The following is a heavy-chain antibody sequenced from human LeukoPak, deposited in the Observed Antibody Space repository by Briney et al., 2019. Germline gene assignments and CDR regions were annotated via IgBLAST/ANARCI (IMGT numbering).Heavy chain of an antibody. Sequence: ASVKVSCKASGYTFTGYYMHWVRQAPGQGLEWMGWINPNSGGTNYAQKFQGRVTMTRDTSISTAYMELSRLRSDDTAIYYCAREAYCSGGSCYSDAFDIWGQGTMVTVSS. D-gene: IGHD2-15*01. CDR2: INPNSGGT. J-gene: IGHJ3*02. CDR1: GYTFTGYY. V-gene: IGHV1-2*02. CDR3: AREAYCSGGSCYSDAFDI.